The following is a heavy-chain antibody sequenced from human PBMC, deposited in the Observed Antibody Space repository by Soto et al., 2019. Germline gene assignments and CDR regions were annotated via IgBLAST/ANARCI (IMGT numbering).Heavy chain of an antibody. D-gene: IGHD3-9*01. CDR2: IWHDGTNE. V-gene: IGHV3-33*01. CDR3: ARDLVGGLVTFDY. Sequence: QVQLVESRGSVVQPGTSLRLSCAASGFTITVYGMHWVRQAPGKGLEWVALIWHDGTNEYYADSVKGRFTISRDNSKNTVFLQMGSLRAEVTAVYYCARDLVGGLVTFDYWGQGTLVTVSS. CDR1: GFTITVYG. J-gene: IGHJ4*02.